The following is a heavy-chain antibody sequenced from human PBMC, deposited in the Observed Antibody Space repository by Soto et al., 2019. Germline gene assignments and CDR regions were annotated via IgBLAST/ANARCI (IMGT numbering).Heavy chain of an antibody. CDR2: ISAYNGNT. CDR3: ARESVVYYYDSSGYYSKVDY. V-gene: IGHV1-18*01. J-gene: IGHJ4*02. Sequence: ASVKVSCKASGYTFTSYGISWVRQAPGQGLEWMGWISAYNGNTNYAQKLQGRVTMTTDTSTSTAYMELRSLGSDDTAVYYCARESVVYYYDSSGYYSKVDYWGQGTLVTVSS. D-gene: IGHD3-22*01. CDR1: GYTFTSYG.